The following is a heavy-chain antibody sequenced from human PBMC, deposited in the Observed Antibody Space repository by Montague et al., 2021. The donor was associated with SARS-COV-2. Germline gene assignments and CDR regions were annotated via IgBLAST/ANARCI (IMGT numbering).Heavy chain of an antibody. V-gene: IGHV4-4*07. J-gene: IGHJ2*01. CDR2: IYTGGYV. CDR1: GDSISRYY. CDR3: ARAIWHIDV. Sequence: SETLSLTRSLSGDSISRYYWSWIRQSDGKGLEWIGRIYTGGYVNXNPALQSRVSMSVDTSKNQVSLNVTSVTAADTAVYHCARAIWHIDVWGHGILVTVSS.